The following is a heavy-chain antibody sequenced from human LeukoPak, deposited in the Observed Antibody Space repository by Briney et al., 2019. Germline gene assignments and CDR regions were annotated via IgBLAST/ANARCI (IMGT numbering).Heavy chain of an antibody. CDR2: ISTSSSFYI. CDR3: ARGSDYRFGYRPDAFDI. V-gene: IGHV3-21*01. Sequence: PGGSLRLSCAASRFTFTNYSMNWVRQAPGKGLEWVSSISTSSSFYIYYSDSLKGRFTISRDNAKNSLYLQMNSLRAEDTAVYYCARGSDYRFGYRPDAFDIRGQGTMVTVSS. CDR1: RFTFTNYS. D-gene: IGHD5-18*01. J-gene: IGHJ3*02.